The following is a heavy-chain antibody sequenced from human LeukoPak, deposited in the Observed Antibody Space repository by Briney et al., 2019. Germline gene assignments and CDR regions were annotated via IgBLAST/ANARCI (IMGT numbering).Heavy chain of an antibody. CDR1: GGSFSGYY. Sequence: SETLSLTCAVYGGSFSGYYWTWIRQPPGKGLEWIGEINHSGSTNYNPSLKSRVTISVDTSKNQFSLKLSSVTAADTAVYYCARGAVAGLDYWGQGTLVTVSS. J-gene: IGHJ4*02. V-gene: IGHV4-34*01. D-gene: IGHD6-19*01. CDR3: ARGAVAGLDY. CDR2: INHSGST.